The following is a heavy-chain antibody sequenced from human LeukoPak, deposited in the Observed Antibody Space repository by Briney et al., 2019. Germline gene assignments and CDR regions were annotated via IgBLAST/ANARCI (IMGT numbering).Heavy chain of an antibody. CDR1: GGSISSYY. CDR2: IYTSGST. V-gene: IGHV4-4*07. D-gene: IGHD5-12*01. Sequence: PSETLSLTCTVSGGSISSYYWSWTRQPAGKGLEWIGRIYTSGSTNYNPSLKSRVTMSVDTSKNQFSLKLSSVTAADTAVYYCARSAVIVATNPYYYYGMDVWGQGTTVTVSS. CDR3: ARSAVIVATNPYYYYGMDV. J-gene: IGHJ6*02.